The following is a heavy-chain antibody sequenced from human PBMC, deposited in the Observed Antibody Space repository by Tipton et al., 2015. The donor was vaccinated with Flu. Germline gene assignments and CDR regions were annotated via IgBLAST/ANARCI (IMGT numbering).Heavy chain of an antibody. J-gene: IGHJ4*02. D-gene: IGHD2-2*01. Sequence: LSLTCAASGFTFSDHYMSWVRQAPGKGLEWVSYMSRSGSTIYYADSVKGRFTISRDNAKNSLYLQMNSLRAEDTAMYYCARDANRRTRVDYWGQGTLVTVSS. CDR2: MSRSGSTI. CDR1: GFTFSDHY. CDR3: ARDANRRTRVDY. V-gene: IGHV3-11*01.